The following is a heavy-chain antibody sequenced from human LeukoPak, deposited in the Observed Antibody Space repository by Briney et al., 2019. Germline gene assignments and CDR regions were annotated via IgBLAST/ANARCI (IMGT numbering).Heavy chain of an antibody. CDR2: INPNSGGT. J-gene: IGHJ6*02. Sequence: ASVKVSCKASGYTFTTHDINWVRQATGQGLEWMGRINPNSGGTNYAQKFQGRVTMTRDTSISTAYMELSRLRSDDTAVYYCARRVDVWGQGTTVTVSS. CDR1: GYTFTTHD. CDR3: ARRVDV. V-gene: IGHV1-2*06.